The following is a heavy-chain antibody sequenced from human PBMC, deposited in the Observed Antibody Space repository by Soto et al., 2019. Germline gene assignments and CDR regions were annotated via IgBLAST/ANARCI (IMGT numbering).Heavy chain of an antibody. J-gene: IGHJ5*01. V-gene: IGHV4-34*01. CDR1: GGSFSGYF. CDR3: ARGVPGYSSSWYHS. Sequence: QVQLQQWGAGLLKPSETLSLTCAVYGGSFSGYFWTWIRQPPGKGLEWIGEINLGGSTNYNPSLKSRVTISTDTSKNQFSRRLSSVTASDTAVYYCARGVPGYSSSWYHSWGQGTLVTVSS. CDR2: INLGGST. D-gene: IGHD6-13*01.